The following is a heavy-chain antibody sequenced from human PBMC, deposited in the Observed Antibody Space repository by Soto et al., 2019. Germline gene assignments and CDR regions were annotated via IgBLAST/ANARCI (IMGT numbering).Heavy chain of an antibody. Sequence: EVHLLESGGGLIQPGGSLRLSCAASGFTFSNYAMTWVRQAPGKGLEWVSTLTASGSTTYYADSVKGRFTISRANSKNTLYLQMNSLRADDTAVYYCARVRVGASDYWGQGILVTVSS. J-gene: IGHJ4*02. D-gene: IGHD1-26*01. CDR1: GFTFSNYA. CDR3: ARVRVGASDY. CDR2: LTASGSTT. V-gene: IGHV3-23*01.